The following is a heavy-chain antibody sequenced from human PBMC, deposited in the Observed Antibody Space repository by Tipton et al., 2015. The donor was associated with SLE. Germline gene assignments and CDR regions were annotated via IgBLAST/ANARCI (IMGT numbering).Heavy chain of an antibody. CDR2: IFNTGST. CDR3: ARGSYSYGSGRRAVAFDI. J-gene: IGHJ3*02. D-gene: IGHD3-10*01. Sequence: TLSLTCTVSGGSVSSDYWSWMRQRPGKGLEWIGYIFNTGSTKYNPSLKSRVTISIDTSRNQFSLKLSSVTAADTAVYFCARGSYSYGSGRRAVAFDIWGQGTTVTVSS. V-gene: IGHV4-59*02. CDR1: GGSVSSDY.